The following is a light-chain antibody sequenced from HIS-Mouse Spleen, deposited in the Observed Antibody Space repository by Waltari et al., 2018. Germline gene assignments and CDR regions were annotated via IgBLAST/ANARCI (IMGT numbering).Light chain of an antibody. J-gene: IGLJ2*01. CDR2: EDS. Sequence: SYELTQPPSVSVSPGQTARITCSGDALPKKYAYWNQQKSGQAPVLVIYEDSKRPSGIPERFSGSSSGTMATLTISGDQVEDEADYYCYSTDSSGNHRVFGGGTKLTVL. CDR1: ALPKKY. CDR3: YSTDSSGNHRV. V-gene: IGLV3-10*01.